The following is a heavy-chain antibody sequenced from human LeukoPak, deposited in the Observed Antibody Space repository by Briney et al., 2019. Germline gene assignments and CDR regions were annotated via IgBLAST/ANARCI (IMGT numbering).Heavy chain of an antibody. CDR3: ATGYNYYYDY. CDR2: IGGDGATT. V-gene: IGHV3-64*02. CDR1: GAAFSILA. J-gene: IGHJ4*02. D-gene: IGHD5-18*01. Sequence: GGSLRLSCAVSGAAFSILAMHWVRQCPGKGLEFVSAIGGDGATTHYADSVRGRFTISRDNSKNTVHLQMGSLRPEDMAVYYCATGYNYYYDYRGQGTLVSVSS.